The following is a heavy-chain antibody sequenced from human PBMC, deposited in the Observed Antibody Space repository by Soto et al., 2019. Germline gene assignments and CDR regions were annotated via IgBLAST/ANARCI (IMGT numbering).Heavy chain of an antibody. CDR1: GFTFSVFG. CDR3: ARDFRVVRYLDY. V-gene: IGHV3-33*01. D-gene: IGHD3-10*02. Sequence: QVQLVESGGGVVQPGRSLRLSCAASGFTFSVFGMHWVRQAPGKGLEWVAVIGHDGNEYYYGDSVKGRFTISRDNSQNTLYLQLNTLRADDTAVYYCARDFRVVRYLDYWGQGTLVTVSS. CDR2: IGHDGNEY. J-gene: IGHJ4*02.